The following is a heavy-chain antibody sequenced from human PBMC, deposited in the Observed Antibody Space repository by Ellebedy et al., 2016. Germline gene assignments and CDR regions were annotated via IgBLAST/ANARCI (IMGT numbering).Heavy chain of an antibody. V-gene: IGHV3-21*01. J-gene: IGHJ5*02. CDR3: ARGVGGTSLNWFDP. CDR1: GFTFSGQS. CDR2: ITSSSSYI. D-gene: IGHD3-16*01. Sequence: GGSLRLXCAASGFTFSGQSMNWVRQAPGKGLEWVSSITSSSSYIFYADSVKGRFTISRDNAKNSVYLQMNSLRGEDTALYYCARGVGGTSLNWFDPWGQGTLVTVSS.